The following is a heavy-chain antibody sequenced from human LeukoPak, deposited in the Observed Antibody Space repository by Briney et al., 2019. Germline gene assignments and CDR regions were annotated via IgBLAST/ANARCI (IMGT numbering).Heavy chain of an antibody. CDR3: ARLFRGVGY. J-gene: IGHJ4*02. Sequence: SETLSLTCTVSGGSISGSDYYWGWIRQPPGKGLEWIGSIYYSGSTYYNPSLKSRVTISVDTSKNQFSLKLSSVPAADTAVYYGARLFRGVGYWGQGTLVTVSS. CDR2: IYYSGST. CDR1: GGSISGSDYY. V-gene: IGHV4-39*01. D-gene: IGHD3-16*01.